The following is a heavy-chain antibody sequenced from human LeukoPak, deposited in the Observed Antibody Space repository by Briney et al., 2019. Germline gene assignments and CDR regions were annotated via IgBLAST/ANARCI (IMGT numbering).Heavy chain of an antibody. D-gene: IGHD2-2*01. V-gene: IGHV4-30-4*01. CDR3: ARLQYCSGTSCYWFDP. CDR2: IYHTGST. CDR1: GGSISSGDYY. J-gene: IGHJ5*02. Sequence: SETLSLTCTVSGGSISSGDYYWSWIRLPPGKGLEWIGYIYHTGSTYYNPSLKSRVTISVDTSKNQFSLRLSSVTAADTAVYYCARLQYCSGTSCYWFDPWGQGTLVTVSS.